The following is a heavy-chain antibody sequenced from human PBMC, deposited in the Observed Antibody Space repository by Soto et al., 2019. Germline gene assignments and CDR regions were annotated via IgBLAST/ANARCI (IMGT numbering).Heavy chain of an antibody. CDR3: AKLRRGTTGTEGFDP. CDR1: GVTFSSDA. Sequence: EAQLLESGGGLAHQGGSLTLSCAASGVTFSSDAMTWVHQAPGKGLEWLSTISNSGGTTHYADSVKGRFTVSRDNFKSTLYLLMNNLRAEDTAVYYCAKLRRGTTGTEGFDPWGQGTLVTVSS. CDR2: ISNSGGTT. D-gene: IGHD1-7*01. J-gene: IGHJ5*02. V-gene: IGHV3-23*01.